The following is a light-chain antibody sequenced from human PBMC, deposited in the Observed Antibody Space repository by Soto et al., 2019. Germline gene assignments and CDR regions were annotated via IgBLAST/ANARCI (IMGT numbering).Light chain of an antibody. CDR3: QQFGDLTFI. V-gene: IGKV1-33*01. CDR2: DAS. CDR1: QDINNY. Sequence: IKITQSQSSLSASVGYRVTITCQAIQDINNYLNWYQQKPGQAPKLLIYDASGLEVGVPSRFSGSGSGTHFTLTISGLQPEDIATYYCQQFGDLTFIFGQGTRLEI. J-gene: IGKJ5*01.